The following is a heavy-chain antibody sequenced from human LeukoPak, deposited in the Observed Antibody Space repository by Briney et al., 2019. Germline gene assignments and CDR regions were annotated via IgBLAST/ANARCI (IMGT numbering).Heavy chain of an antibody. D-gene: IGHD6-19*01. J-gene: IGHJ4*02. CDR2: ISWDGGRT. Sequence: GGSLRLSCVASGFIFDDYTMHWVRHAPGKGLEWVSSISWDGGRTYYADSVRGRFTISRDYNKNSLYLQMSSLRTEDTALYYCAKDDSSGWYGIDYWGQGTLVTVSS. CDR1: GFIFDDYT. V-gene: IGHV3-43*01. CDR3: AKDDSSGWYGIDY.